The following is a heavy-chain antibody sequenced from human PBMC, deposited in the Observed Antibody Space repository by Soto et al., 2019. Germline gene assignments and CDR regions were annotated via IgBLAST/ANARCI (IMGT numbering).Heavy chain of an antibody. CDR3: ATLNSFGSDY. Sequence: GGSLRLSCAAPGFTFSNFWMHWVRQAPGKGLVWVSRIYSDGSGTTYADSVKGRFTISRDNAKSTLYLQMNSLRAEDTAVYYCATLNSFGSDYWGRGTLVTVSS. J-gene: IGHJ4*02. V-gene: IGHV3-74*01. CDR1: GFTFSNFW. D-gene: IGHD5-18*01. CDR2: IYSDGSGT.